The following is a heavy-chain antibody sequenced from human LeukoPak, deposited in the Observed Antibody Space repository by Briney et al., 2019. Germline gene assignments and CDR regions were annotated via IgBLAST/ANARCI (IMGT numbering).Heavy chain of an antibody. CDR1: GFTFSSYA. Sequence: GGSLRLSCAASGFTFSSYAMHWVRQAPGKGLEYVSAISSNGGSTYYANSVKGRFTISRDNSKNTLYLQMGSLRAEDMAVYYCARDYGVYDYVWGSYRPSPVDYWGQGTLVTVSS. J-gene: IGHJ4*02. V-gene: IGHV3-64*01. CDR2: ISSNGGST. D-gene: IGHD3-16*02. CDR3: ARDYGVYDYVWGSYRPSPVDY.